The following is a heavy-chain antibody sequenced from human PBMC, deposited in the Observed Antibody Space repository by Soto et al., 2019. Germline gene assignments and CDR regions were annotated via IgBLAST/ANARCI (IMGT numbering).Heavy chain of an antibody. J-gene: IGHJ3*02. CDR1: GVSFSGYY. CDR3: ARVQYPDAFDI. Sequence: SETLSLTCAVYGVSFSGYYWSWIRQPPGKGLEWIGEINHSGSTNYNPSLKSRVTISVDTSKNQFSLKLSSVTAADTAVYYCARVQYPDAFDIWGQGTMVTVSS. D-gene: IGHD4-4*01. V-gene: IGHV4-34*01. CDR2: INHSGST.